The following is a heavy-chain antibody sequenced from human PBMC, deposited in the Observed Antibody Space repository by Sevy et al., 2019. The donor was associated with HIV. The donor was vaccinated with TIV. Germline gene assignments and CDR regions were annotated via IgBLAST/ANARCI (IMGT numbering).Heavy chain of an antibody. D-gene: IGHD6-19*01. V-gene: IGHV3-33*01. CDR1: GFTFSSYC. CDR3: AREDGQYNSGRDYAFDI. J-gene: IGHJ3*02. CDR2: IWYDGSSN. Sequence: GGSLRLSCAGSGFTFSSYCMHWVRQAPGKGLEWVAVIWYDGSSNYYADSVKGRFTISRDNSKNTVYLQMNSLRAEDTAVYYCAREDGQYNSGRDYAFDIWGQGTVVTVSS.